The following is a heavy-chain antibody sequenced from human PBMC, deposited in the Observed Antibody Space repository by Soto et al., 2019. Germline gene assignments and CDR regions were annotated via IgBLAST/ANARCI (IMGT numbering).Heavy chain of an antibody. CDR1: GGSISSSSYY. Sequence: PSETLSLTCTVSGGSISSSSYYWGWIRQPPGKGLEWIGSIYYSGSTYYNPSLKSRVTISVDTSKNQFSLKLSSVTAADTAVYYCARYWSQLVPFAYWGQGTQVTVSS. CDR2: IYYSGST. CDR3: ARYWSQLVPFAY. D-gene: IGHD6-6*01. J-gene: IGHJ4*02. V-gene: IGHV4-39*01.